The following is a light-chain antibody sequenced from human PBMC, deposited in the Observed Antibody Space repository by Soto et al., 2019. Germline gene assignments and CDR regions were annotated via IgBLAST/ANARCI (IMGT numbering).Light chain of an antibody. V-gene: IGKV3-20*01. J-gene: IGKJ5*01. CDR3: QHYGSPIT. CDR1: QSTSSRY. CDR2: GPS. Sequence: EIVLTQSPGTLSLSPGDRATLSCWASQSTSSRYLAWYQQKSGQAPRLLIFGPSSRATAIPDRFSGSVSGTAFTLTISSLEPEDFAVYYCQHYGSPITFGQGTRLEIK.